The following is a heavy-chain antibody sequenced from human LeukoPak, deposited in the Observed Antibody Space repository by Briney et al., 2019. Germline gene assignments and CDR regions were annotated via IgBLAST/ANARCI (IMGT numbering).Heavy chain of an antibody. CDR3: ARDVYYMDV. CDR1: GGSISSGSYY. Sequence: SQTLSLTCTVSGGSISSGSYYWSWIRQPAGKGLEWIGRIYTSGSTNYNPSLKSRVTISVDTSKNQFSLKLSSLTAADTAVYYCARDVYYMDVWGKGTTVTISS. CDR2: IYTSGST. J-gene: IGHJ6*03. V-gene: IGHV4-61*02.